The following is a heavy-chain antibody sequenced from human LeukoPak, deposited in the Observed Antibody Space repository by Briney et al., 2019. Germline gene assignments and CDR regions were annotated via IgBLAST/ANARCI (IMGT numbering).Heavy chain of an antibody. CDR3: ARLDDSSGYWFDAFDI. J-gene: IGHJ3*02. Sequence: GESLKISCKGSGYSFTSYWIGWVRQMPGKGLEWMGIIYPGDSDTRYGPSFQGQVTISADKSISTAYLRWSSLKASDTAMYYCARLDDSSGYWFDAFDIWGQGTMVTVSS. V-gene: IGHV5-51*01. CDR2: IYPGDSDT. D-gene: IGHD3-22*01. CDR1: GYSFTSYW.